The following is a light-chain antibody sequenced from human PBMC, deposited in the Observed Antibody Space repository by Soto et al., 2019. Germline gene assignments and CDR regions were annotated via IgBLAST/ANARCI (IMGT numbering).Light chain of an antibody. V-gene: IGLV3-21*04. CDR3: QVWDSSSDHRV. CDR2: YDS. CDR1: NIGSKS. Sequence: SSELTQPPSVSVAPGKTARITCGGKNIGSKSVHWYQQKPGQAPVLVIYYDSDRPSGIPERFSGSNSGNTATLPISRVEAGDEADYYCQVWDSSSDHRVFGGGTKLTVL. J-gene: IGLJ2*01.